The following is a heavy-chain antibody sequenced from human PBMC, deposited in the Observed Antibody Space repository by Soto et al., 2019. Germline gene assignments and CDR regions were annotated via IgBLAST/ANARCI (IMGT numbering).Heavy chain of an antibody. CDR2: ISHDGSNK. J-gene: IGHJ4*02. CDR1: GFTFSSYG. V-gene: IGHV3-30*18. Sequence: GGSLRLSCAASGFTFSSYGMHWVRQAPGKGLEWVAVISHDGSNKYYADSVKGRFTISRDNSKNTLYLQMNSLRAEDTAVYYCAKEAAAGTRPGHFDYWGQGTLVTVSS. CDR3: AKEAAAGTRPGHFDY. D-gene: IGHD6-13*01.